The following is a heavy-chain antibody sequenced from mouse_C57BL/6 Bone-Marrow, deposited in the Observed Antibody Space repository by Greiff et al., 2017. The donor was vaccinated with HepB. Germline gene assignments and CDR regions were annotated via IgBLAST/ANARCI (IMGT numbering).Heavy chain of an antibody. D-gene: IGHD2-10*02. J-gene: IGHJ4*01. CDR1: GFTLSSFG. CDR2: ISSGSTTI. V-gene: IGHV5-17*02. CDR3: AKYGNYVGYAMDY. Sequence: EVNLVESGGGLVQPGGSRKLSCAVSGFTLSSFGIHWVRQAPEKGLEWAAYISSGSTTIYYADTVKGRFTISKDNPRNTLFLQMTSLRSEDTAMYYCAKYGNYVGYAMDYWGQGTSVTVSS.